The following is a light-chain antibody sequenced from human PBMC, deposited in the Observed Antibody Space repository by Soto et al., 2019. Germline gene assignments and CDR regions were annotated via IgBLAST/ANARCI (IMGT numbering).Light chain of an antibody. J-gene: IGKJ1*01. CDR1: QSVSSNY. Sequence: EIVLTQSPGTLSLSPGERATLSCRASQSVSSNYLAWYQQKPGQAPRLLIYGASSRATGIPDRFSGGGSGTDFTLTISRLEPEDFAVYYCQQRTNWQRTFGQGTKVDIK. CDR3: QQRTNWQRT. CDR2: GAS. V-gene: IGKV3D-20*02.